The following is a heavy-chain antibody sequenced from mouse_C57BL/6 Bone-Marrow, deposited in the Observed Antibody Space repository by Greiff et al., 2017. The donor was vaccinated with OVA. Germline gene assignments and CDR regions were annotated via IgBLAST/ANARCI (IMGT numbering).Heavy chain of an antibody. Sequence: VQLQQSGAELVRPGASVTLSCKASGYTFTDYEMHWVKQTPVHGLEWIGAIDPETGGTAYNQKFKGKAILTADKSSSTAYMELRSLTSEDSAVYYCTRRYDPHGGYAMDYWGQGTSVTVSS. CDR2: IDPETGGT. V-gene: IGHV1-15*01. CDR1: GYTFTDYE. D-gene: IGHD2-3*01. J-gene: IGHJ4*01. CDR3: TRRYDPHGGYAMDY.